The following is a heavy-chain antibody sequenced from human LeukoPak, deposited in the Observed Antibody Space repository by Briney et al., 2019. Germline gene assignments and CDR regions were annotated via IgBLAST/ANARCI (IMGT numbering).Heavy chain of an antibody. CDR1: GGSISGSSYY. D-gene: IGHD6-6*01. J-gene: IGHJ4*02. Sequence: SETLSLTCTVSGGSISGSSYYWGWIRQPPGKGLEWIGSIYYSGSTYYNPSLKSRVTISVDTSKNQFSLKLSSVTAADTAVYYCARNFGIAARRRFFDYWGQGTLVTASS. V-gene: IGHV4-39*01. CDR3: ARNFGIAARRRFFDY. CDR2: IYYSGST.